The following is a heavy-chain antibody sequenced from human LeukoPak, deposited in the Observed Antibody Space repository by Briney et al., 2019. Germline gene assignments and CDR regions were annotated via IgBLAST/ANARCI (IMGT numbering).Heavy chain of an antibody. Sequence: ASVKVSCKASGYTFTGYYMHWVRQAPGQGLEWMGWINPNSGGTNYAQKFQGWVTMTRDTSISTAYMELSRLRSDDTAVHYCARDWVAAAGPYYYYYGMDVWGQGTTVTVSS. CDR1: GYTFTGYY. CDR2: INPNSGGT. V-gene: IGHV1-2*04. CDR3: ARDWVAAAGPYYYYYGMDV. J-gene: IGHJ6*02. D-gene: IGHD6-13*01.